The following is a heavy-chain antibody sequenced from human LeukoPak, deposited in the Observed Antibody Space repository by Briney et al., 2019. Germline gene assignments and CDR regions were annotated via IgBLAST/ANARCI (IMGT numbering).Heavy chain of an antibody. J-gene: IGHJ4*02. Sequence: SETLSLTCTVSGGSISSYYWSWLRQPPGKGLEWIGYIYSSGATNYSPSLKSRVTISLDTSKDQFSLKLSSVTAADTAVYYCARVVLRHFDWLFDYWGQGTLVTVSS. D-gene: IGHD3-9*01. CDR3: ARVVLRHFDWLFDY. V-gene: IGHV4-59*01. CDR1: GGSISSYY. CDR2: IYSSGAT.